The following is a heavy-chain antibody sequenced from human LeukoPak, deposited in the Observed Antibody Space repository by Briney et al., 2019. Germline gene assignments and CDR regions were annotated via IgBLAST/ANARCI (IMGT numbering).Heavy chain of an antibody. Sequence: GGSLRLSCAASGFTFSTYAMNWVRQAPGEGLKWVSCITGDSAYIYYADSVKGRFTISRDNAKNSLYLQMNSLRAEDTAVYYCARYGVSSSTSNLDFWGQGTLVTVSS. CDR2: ITGDSAYI. CDR3: ARYGVSSSTSNLDF. D-gene: IGHD2-2*01. V-gene: IGHV3-21*01. J-gene: IGHJ4*02. CDR1: GFTFSTYA.